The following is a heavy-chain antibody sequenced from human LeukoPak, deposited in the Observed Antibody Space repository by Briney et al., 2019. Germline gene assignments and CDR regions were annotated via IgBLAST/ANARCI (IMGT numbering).Heavy chain of an antibody. J-gene: IGHJ4*02. Sequence: ASVKVSCKASGYTFINHWMHWVRQAPGQGLEWVGLINPTGTRTLYAQKFQGRITLTRDMSATTDYMELSSLTSEDTAVYYCARGWQYYYDSSGYYSDPYFDYWGQGTLVTVSS. D-gene: IGHD3-22*01. CDR2: INPTGTRT. CDR3: ARGWQYYYDSSGYYSDPYFDY. CDR1: GYTFINHW. V-gene: IGHV1-46*01.